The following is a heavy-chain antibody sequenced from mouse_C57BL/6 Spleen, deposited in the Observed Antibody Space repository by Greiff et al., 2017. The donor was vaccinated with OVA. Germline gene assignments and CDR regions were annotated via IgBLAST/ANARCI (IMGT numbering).Heavy chain of an antibody. CDR2: ILPGSGST. CDR1: GYTFTGYW. Sequence: VQLQQSGAELMKPGASVKLSCKATGYTFTGYWIEWVKQRPGHGLEWIGEILPGSGSTNYNEKFKGKATFTADTSSNTAYMQLSSLTTEDSAIYYCARRGVYYGSSYWYIDVWGTGTTVTVSS. D-gene: IGHD1-1*01. V-gene: IGHV1-9*01. CDR3: ARRGVYYGSSYWYIDV. J-gene: IGHJ1*03.